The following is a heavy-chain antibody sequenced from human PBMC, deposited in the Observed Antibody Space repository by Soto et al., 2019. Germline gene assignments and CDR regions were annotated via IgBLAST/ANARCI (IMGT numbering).Heavy chain of an antibody. D-gene: IGHD6-13*01. CDR3: ARDRWPLRIAAAGTDGMDV. J-gene: IGHJ6*02. Sequence: PGGALRVSTPASEVTCSNGMMDWISRAAGKWLEWVSSISSSSSYIYYADSVKGRFTISRDTAKNSLYLQMNSLRAEDTAVYYCARDRWPLRIAAAGTDGMDVWGQGTTVTVSS. CDR2: ISSSSSYI. V-gene: IGHV3-21*01. CDR1: EVTCSNGM.